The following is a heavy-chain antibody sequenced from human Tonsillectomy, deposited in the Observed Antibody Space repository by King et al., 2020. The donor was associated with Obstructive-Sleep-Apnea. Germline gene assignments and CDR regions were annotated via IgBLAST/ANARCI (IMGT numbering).Heavy chain of an antibody. CDR3: ARILWFGELLTYAFDI. D-gene: IGHD3-10*01. CDR2: IYWDDDK. V-gene: IGHV2-5*02. CDR1: GFSLSTSGVG. Sequence: ITLKESGPTLVKPTQTLTLTCTFSGFSLSTSGVGVGWIRQPPGKALEWLALIYWDDDKRYSSSLKSRLTLTKDTSKNQVVLTMTNMDPVDTATYYCARILWFGELLTYAFDIWVQGTLVTVSS. J-gene: IGHJ3*02.